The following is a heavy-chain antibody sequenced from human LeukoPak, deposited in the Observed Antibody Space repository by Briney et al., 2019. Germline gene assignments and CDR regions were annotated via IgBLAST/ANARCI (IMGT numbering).Heavy chain of an antibody. V-gene: IGHV3-15*01. CDR2: IKSKTDGGTT. CDR1: GFTFSSYA. D-gene: IGHD6-25*01. J-gene: IGHJ3*02. CDR3: TTSRRPDAFDI. Sequence: GGSLRLSCAASGFTFSSYAMSWVRQAPGKGLEWVGRIKSKTDGGTTDYAAPVKGRFTISRDDSKNTLYLQMNSLKTEDTAVYYCTTSRRPDAFDIWGQRTMVTVSS.